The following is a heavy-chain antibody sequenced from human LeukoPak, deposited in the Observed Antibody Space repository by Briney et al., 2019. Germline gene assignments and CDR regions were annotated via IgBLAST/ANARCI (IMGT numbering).Heavy chain of an antibody. CDR3: AKIAYSSSWYGYYFDY. J-gene: IGHJ4*02. Sequence: GGSLRLSCAASGFTFDDYAMHWVRHAPGKGLEWVSGISWNSGSIGYADSVKGRFTISRDNAKNSLYLQMNSLRAEDTALYYCAKIAYSSSWYGYYFDYWGQGTLVTVSS. D-gene: IGHD6-13*01. V-gene: IGHV3-9*01. CDR1: GFTFDDYA. CDR2: ISWNSGSI.